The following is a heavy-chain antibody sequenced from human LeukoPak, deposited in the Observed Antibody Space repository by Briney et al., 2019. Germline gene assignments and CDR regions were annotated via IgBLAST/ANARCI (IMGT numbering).Heavy chain of an antibody. CDR1: GFTFSSYW. CDR2: INGDGSTT. D-gene: IGHD3-10*01. Sequence: GGSLRLSCAASGFTFSSYWMHWVRQAPGKGLVWFSRINGDGSTTTYVDSVKGRFTIYRDNAKNTVYLQMNSLRVEDTAVYYCATVRSGSWDWFDPWGQGTLVTVSS. CDR3: ATVRSGSWDWFDP. V-gene: IGHV3-74*01. J-gene: IGHJ5*02.